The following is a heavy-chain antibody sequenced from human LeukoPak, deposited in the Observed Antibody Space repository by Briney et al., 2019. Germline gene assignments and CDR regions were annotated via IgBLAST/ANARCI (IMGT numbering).Heavy chain of an antibody. Sequence: GGSLRLSCAASGXTFSNYAVHWVRQAPGKGREWVAVIWYDGSNKYYADSVKGRFTISRDNSKNTLYLQMNSLRAEDTAVYYCARDIYFYGDYVIDYWGQGTLVTVSS. CDR2: IWYDGSNK. CDR3: ARDIYFYGDYVIDY. V-gene: IGHV3-33*01. CDR1: GXTFSNYA. D-gene: IGHD4-17*01. J-gene: IGHJ4*02.